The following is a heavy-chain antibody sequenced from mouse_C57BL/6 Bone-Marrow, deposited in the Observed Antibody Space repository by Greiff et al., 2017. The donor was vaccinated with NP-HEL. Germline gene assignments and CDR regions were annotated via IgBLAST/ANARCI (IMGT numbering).Heavy chain of an antibody. CDR2: ISSGGDYI. CDR1: GFTFSSYA. CDR3: TRDRYGNYLFDY. D-gene: IGHD2-10*02. V-gene: IGHV5-9-1*02. Sequence: EVKLMESGEGLVKPGGSLKLSCAASGFTFSSYAMSWVRQTPEKRLEWVAYISSGGDYIYYADTVKGRFTISRDNARNTLYLQMSSLKSEDTAMYYCTRDRYGNYLFDYWGQGTTLTVSS. J-gene: IGHJ2*01.